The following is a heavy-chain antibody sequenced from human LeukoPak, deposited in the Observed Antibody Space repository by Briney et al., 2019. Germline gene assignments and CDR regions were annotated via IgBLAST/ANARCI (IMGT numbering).Heavy chain of an antibody. V-gene: IGHV4-59*01. Sequence: SETLSLTCTVSGGSISGSYWSWIRQPPGKGREWIAYMYNSGSTNYNPSLKSRVTISIDTSKNQFSLKLSSLTAADTAIYYCAGGIESYGDYGYWGQGILVTVSS. CDR2: MYNSGST. CDR1: GGSISGSY. D-gene: IGHD4-17*01. J-gene: IGHJ4*02. CDR3: AGGIESYGDYGY.